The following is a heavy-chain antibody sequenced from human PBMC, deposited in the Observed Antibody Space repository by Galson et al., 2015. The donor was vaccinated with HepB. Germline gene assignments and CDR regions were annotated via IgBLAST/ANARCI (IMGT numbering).Heavy chain of an antibody. CDR2: FDPEDGET. CDR1: GYTLTESS. Sequence: SVKVSCKVSGYTLTESSMHWVRQAPGKGLEWMGGFDPEDGETIYAQKFQGRVTMTEDTSTDTAYMELSSLRSEDTAVYYCATGIPGIAVAGTGPLDYWGQGTLVTVSS. D-gene: IGHD6-19*01. CDR3: ATGIPGIAVAGTGPLDY. V-gene: IGHV1-24*01. J-gene: IGHJ4*02.